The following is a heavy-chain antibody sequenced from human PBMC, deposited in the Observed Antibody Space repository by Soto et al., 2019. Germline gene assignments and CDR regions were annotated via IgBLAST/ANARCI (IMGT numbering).Heavy chain of an antibody. D-gene: IGHD6-13*01. CDR2: ISGGGNDR. J-gene: IGHJ4*02. CDR1: GFTFSSYA. CDR3: ARSLFIAATDTEPFDS. Sequence: PGGSLRLSCAASGFTFSSYAMSWVRQAPGKGLEWVSAISGGGNDRFYADSVKGRFTISRDNSKNTLYLHMNSLRAEGTAVHYCARSLFIAATDTEPFDSWGQGTLVTVSS. V-gene: IGHV3-23*01.